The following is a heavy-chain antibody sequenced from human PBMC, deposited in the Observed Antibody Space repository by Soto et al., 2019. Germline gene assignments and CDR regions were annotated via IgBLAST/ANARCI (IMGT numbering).Heavy chain of an antibody. D-gene: IGHD1-26*01. CDR2: IYYSGST. Sequence: PSETLSLTCTVSGGSISSSSYYWGWIRQPPGKGLEWIGSIYYSGSTYYNPSLKSRVTISVDTSKNQFSLKLSSVTAADTAVYYCATLYSGSYFIVDYWGQGTPVTVSS. J-gene: IGHJ4*02. V-gene: IGHV4-39*01. CDR1: GGSISSSSYY. CDR3: ATLYSGSYFIVDY.